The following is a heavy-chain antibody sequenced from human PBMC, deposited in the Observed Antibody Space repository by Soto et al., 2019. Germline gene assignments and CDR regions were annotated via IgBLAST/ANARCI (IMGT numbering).Heavy chain of an antibody. CDR3: ATHLGYCSTARCYRAYFAP. CDR2: ISTYNGNT. CDR1: GYTFTSHG. Sequence: QVQLVQSGAEVKEPGASVKVSCKASGYTFTSHGISWVRRAPGQGLEWMGWISTYNGNTNYAQKVQGRVTMTTDTSTNTVYTELSSLRSDHTAVYFCATHLGYCSTARCYRAYFAPWGQGPLVTVSS. D-gene: IGHD2-2*03. V-gene: IGHV1-18*01. J-gene: IGHJ5*02.